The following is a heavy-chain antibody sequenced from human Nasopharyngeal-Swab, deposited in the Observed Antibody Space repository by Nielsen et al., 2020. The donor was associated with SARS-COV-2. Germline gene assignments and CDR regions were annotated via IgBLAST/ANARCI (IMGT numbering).Heavy chain of an antibody. Sequence: SETLSLTCAVYGGSFSGYYWSWIRQPPGKGLEWIGEINHSGSTNYNPSLKSRGTISVDTSKNQFSLKLSSVTAADTAVYYCARGHPGTSDYWGQGTLVTVSS. CDR3: ARGHPGTSDY. J-gene: IGHJ4*02. V-gene: IGHV4-34*01. D-gene: IGHD1-1*01. CDR1: GGSFSGYY. CDR2: INHSGST.